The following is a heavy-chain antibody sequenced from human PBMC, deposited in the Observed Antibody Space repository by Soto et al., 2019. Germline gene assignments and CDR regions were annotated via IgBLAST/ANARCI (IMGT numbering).Heavy chain of an antibody. CDR1: GFTFSSYS. J-gene: IGHJ3*02. CDR2: ISSSSSYI. D-gene: IGHD2-15*01. V-gene: IGHV3-21*01. CDR3: ARDRERGRATDAFDI. Sequence: GGSLRLSCAASGFTFSSYSMNWVRQAPGKGLEWVSSISSSSSYIYYADSVKGRFTISRDNAKNSLYLQMNSLRAEDTAVYYCARDRERGRATDAFDIWGQGTMVTVSS.